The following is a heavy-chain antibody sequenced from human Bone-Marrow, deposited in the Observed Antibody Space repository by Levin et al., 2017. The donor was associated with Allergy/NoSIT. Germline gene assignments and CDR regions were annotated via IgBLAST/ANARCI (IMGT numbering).Heavy chain of an antibody. CDR2: ISWNSGSI. V-gene: IGHV3-9*01. CDR1: GFTFDDYA. Sequence: SLKISCAASGFTFDDYAMHWVRQAPGKGLEWVSGISWNSGSIGYADSVKGRFTISRDNAKNSLYLQMNSLRAEDTALYYCAKDRAAAHHYYYGMDVWGQGTTVTVSS. J-gene: IGHJ6*02. D-gene: IGHD6-13*01. CDR3: AKDRAAAHHYYYGMDV.